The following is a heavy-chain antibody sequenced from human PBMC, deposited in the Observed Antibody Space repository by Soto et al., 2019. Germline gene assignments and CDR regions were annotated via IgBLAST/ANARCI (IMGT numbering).Heavy chain of an antibody. CDR1: GFTFSSYA. CDR3: SKGAYNDILTGYFYLNY. Sequence: GGSLRLSCVASGFTFSSYAMSWVRQAPGKGLEWVSCISASGDNTYYADSVKDRFTISRDNSKNTLYVQMTSLRAEDTAVYYCSKGAYNDILTGYFYLNYWGQATLVTVSP. J-gene: IGHJ4*01. V-gene: IGHV3-23*01. CDR2: ISASGDNT. D-gene: IGHD3-9*01.